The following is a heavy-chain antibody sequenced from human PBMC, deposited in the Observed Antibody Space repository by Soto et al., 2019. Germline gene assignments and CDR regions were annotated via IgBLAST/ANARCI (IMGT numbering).Heavy chain of an antibody. CDR2: ISNDGSNT. D-gene: IGHD2-2*01. CDR3: ARVPDCSSSGCYSYFDI. J-gene: IGHJ4*02. CDR1: GFTLSDYY. Sequence: GGSLRLSCAASGFTLSDYYMHWVRQAPGKGLVWVSRISNDGSNTDYADSVKGRFTISRDNAKNTMHLQMNSLRAEDTAVYYCARVPDCSSSGCYSYFDIWGQGTLVTVSS. V-gene: IGHV3-74*01.